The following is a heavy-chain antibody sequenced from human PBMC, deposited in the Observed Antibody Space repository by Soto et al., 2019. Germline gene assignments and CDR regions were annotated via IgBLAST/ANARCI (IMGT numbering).Heavy chain of an antibody. D-gene: IGHD2-21*01. CDR1: GFTFGNYA. V-gene: IGHV3-23*01. CDR3: AKDTVAIRSFYFDS. J-gene: IGHJ4*02. CDR2: ISGSGDRT. Sequence: VQLLVSGGRFVQPGGSLKLSCEASGFTFGNYAMTWVRQAPGKGLGWVSTISGSGDRTYYADSVTGRFTISRDNSKNTLYLQMHSLGVEDTAVYFCAKDTVAIRSFYFDSWAQGTLVTVSS.